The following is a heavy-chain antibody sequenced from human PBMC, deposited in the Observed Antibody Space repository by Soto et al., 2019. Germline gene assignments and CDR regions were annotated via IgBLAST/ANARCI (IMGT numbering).Heavy chain of an antibody. CDR1: GFTFSSYA. CDR3: AKGNIVVVPAAMETPNWFDP. CDR2: ISGSGGST. J-gene: IGHJ5*02. Sequence: EVQLLESGGGLVQPGGSLRLSCAASGFTFSSYAMSWVRQAPGKGLEWVSAISGSGGSTYYADSVKGRFTISRDNSKNTLYLQMNRLRAEDTAVYYCAKGNIVVVPAAMETPNWFDPWGQGTLVTVSS. D-gene: IGHD2-2*01. V-gene: IGHV3-23*01.